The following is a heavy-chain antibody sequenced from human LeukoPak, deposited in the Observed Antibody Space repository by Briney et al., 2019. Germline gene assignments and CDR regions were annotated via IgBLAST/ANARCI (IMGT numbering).Heavy chain of an antibody. CDR1: GFTFDDYG. Sequence: PGGSLRLSCAASGFTFDDYGMNWVRHAPGKGLEWVSGINWNGGSTVYADSVKGRFTISRDNAKNTLYLQMNSLRAEDTAVYYCARDPGSVVCSSTSCYEYNWFDPWGQGTLVTVSS. CDR2: INWNGGST. D-gene: IGHD2-2*01. CDR3: ARDPGSVVCSSTSCYEYNWFDP. J-gene: IGHJ5*02. V-gene: IGHV3-20*04.